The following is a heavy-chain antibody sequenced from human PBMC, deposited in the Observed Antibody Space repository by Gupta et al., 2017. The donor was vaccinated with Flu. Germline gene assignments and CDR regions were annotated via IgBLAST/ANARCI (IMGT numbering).Heavy chain of an antibody. Sequence: FSTDSMNWVRQAPGKGLEWVSSIDGSSSYIYYADSLKGRFTISRDNAKNSLYLQMNSLRAEDTAVYYCARGSIAARQGFDYWGQGTLVTVPS. CDR2: IDGSSSYI. J-gene: IGHJ4*02. V-gene: IGHV3-21*01. D-gene: IGHD6-6*01. CDR1: FSTDS. CDR3: ARGSIAARQGFDY.